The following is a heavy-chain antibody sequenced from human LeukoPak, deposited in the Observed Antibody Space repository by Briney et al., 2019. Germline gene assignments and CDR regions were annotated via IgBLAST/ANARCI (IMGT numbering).Heavy chain of an antibody. Sequence: PGGSLRLSCAASGFTFSSYSISWVRQASGKGLEWVSSISSSSSYIYYADSVKGRFTISRDNAKNSLYLQMNSLRAEDTAVYYCARDWYDNSVAFDIWGQGTMVTVSS. J-gene: IGHJ3*02. D-gene: IGHD3-9*01. CDR3: ARDWYDNSVAFDI. CDR2: ISSSSSYI. CDR1: GFTFSSYS. V-gene: IGHV3-21*01.